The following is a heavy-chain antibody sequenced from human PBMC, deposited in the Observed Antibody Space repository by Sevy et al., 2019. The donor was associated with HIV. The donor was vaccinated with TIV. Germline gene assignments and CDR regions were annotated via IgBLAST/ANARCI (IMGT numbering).Heavy chain of an antibody. V-gene: IGHV3-11*06. CDR1: GFTFSDYY. D-gene: IGHD1-1*01. CDR3: ARDKVGTSYYYYGMDV. Sequence: GGSLRLSCAASGFTFSDYYMSWIRQAPGKGLEWVSYISSSSSYTNYADSVKGRFTISRDNAKNSLYLQMNSLRAEDTAVYYCARDKVGTSYYYYGMDVWGQGTTVTVSS. CDR2: ISSSSSYT. J-gene: IGHJ6*02.